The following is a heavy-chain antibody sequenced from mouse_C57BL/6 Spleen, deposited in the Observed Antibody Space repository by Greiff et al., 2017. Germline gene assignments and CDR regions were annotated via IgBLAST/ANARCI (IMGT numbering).Heavy chain of an antibody. Sequence: EVKLVESGGGLVKPGGSLKLSCAASGFTFSDYGMHWVRQAPEKGLEWVAYISSGRSTIYYADTVKGRFTISRDNAKNTLFLQMTSRRSEETAMYYCARRGYYYGSSYWYFDVWGTGTTVTVSS. D-gene: IGHD1-1*01. CDR3: ARRGYYYGSSYWYFDV. CDR2: ISSGRSTI. V-gene: IGHV5-17*01. CDR1: GFTFSDYG. J-gene: IGHJ1*03.